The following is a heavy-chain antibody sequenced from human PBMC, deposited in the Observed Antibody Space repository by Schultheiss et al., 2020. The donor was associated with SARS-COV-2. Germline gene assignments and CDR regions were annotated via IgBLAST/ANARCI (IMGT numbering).Heavy chain of an antibody. CDR1: GGSISSSSYY. Sequence: SQTLSLTCTVSGGSISSSSYYWGWIRQPPGKGLEWIGSIYYSGSTYYNPSLKSRVTISVDTSKNQFSLKLSSVTAADTAVYYCARDRGPRVRWLQDGRDDYWGQGTLVTVSS. D-gene: IGHD5-24*01. CDR2: IYYSGST. CDR3: ARDRGPRVRWLQDGRDDY. J-gene: IGHJ4*02. V-gene: IGHV4-39*07.